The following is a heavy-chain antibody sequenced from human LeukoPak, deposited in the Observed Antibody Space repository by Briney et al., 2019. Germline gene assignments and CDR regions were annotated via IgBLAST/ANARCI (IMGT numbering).Heavy chain of an antibody. V-gene: IGHV3-64*01. J-gene: IGHJ4*02. Sequence: GGSLRLSCAASGFTFSSFALHWVRQAPGKGLEYVSAISSNGDNTYYANSVKGRFTISRDNTKNTLYLQMGSLRSEDTAVYYCAREIGPIQLHLWGSAFDYWGQGTLVTVSP. CDR3: AREIGPIQLHLWGSAFDY. D-gene: IGHD5-18*01. CDR1: GFTFSSFA. CDR2: ISSNGDNT.